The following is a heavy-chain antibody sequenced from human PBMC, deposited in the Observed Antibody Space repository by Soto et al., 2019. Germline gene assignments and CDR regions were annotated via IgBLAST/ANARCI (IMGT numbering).Heavy chain of an antibody. CDR3: ARDYDSSGYPRYYFDS. J-gene: IGHJ4*01. V-gene: IGHV3-33*01. CDR2: IWYDGSNK. CDR1: GFTFSSYG. Sequence: GGSLRLSCAASGFTFSSYGMHRVRQAPGKGLEGEAVIWYDGSNKYYADSVKGRFTISRDNSKNTLYLQMNSLRAEDTAVYYCARDYDSSGYPRYYFDSWGHGSLVTVSS. D-gene: IGHD3-22*01.